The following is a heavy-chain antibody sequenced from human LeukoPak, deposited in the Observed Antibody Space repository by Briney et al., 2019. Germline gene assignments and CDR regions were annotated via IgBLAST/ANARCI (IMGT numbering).Heavy chain of an antibody. V-gene: IGHV3-66*02. CDR3: ARGYGSNWSSLYNCFDS. CDR2: IYSGGST. CDR1: GFTVSSNY. J-gene: IGHJ5*01. D-gene: IGHD6-13*01. Sequence: PGGSLRLSCAASGFTVSSNYMSWVRQAPGKGLEWVSVIYSGGSTYYADSVRGRFTISRDNSKNTLYLQMNSLRAEDTAVYYCARGYGSNWSSLYNCFDSWGQGTLVTVS.